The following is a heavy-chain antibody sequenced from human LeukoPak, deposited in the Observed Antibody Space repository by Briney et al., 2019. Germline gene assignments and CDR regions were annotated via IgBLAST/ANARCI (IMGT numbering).Heavy chain of an antibody. D-gene: IGHD3-22*01. CDR3: VRLRRNYDSSGYYYYYDY. CDR2: ISVRSNYI. Sequence: GGSLRLSCVASGYTLSRFSINWVRQAPGKGLEWVSSISVRSNYIYYADSVRGRFSISRDDARNSLYLQMDSLRGDDTAVYYCVRLRRNYDSSGYYYYYDYWGQGTLVTVSS. V-gene: IGHV3-21*01. CDR1: GYTLSRFS. J-gene: IGHJ4*02.